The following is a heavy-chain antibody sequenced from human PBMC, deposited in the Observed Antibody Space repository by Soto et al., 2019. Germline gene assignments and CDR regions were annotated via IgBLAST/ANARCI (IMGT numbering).Heavy chain of an antibody. V-gene: IGHV4-59*01. J-gene: IGHJ4*02. CDR3: ARGWGAGTTGELFDY. D-gene: IGHD1-1*01. CDR2: IYYSGST. Sequence: SETLSLTCTVSGGSISSYYWSWIRQPPGKGLEWIGYIYYSGSTNYNPSLKSRVTISVDTSKNQFSLKLSSVTAADTAVYYCARGWGAGTTGELFDYWGQGTLVTVSS. CDR1: GGSISSYY.